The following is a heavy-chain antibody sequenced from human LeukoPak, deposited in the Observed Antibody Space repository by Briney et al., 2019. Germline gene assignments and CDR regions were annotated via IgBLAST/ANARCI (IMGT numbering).Heavy chain of an antibody. V-gene: IGHV4-39*01. J-gene: IGHJ4*02. CDR2: IYYSGST. D-gene: IGHD5-24*01. CDR1: GGSISSSSYY. CDR3: ASFPRGWLQLAHYFDY. Sequence: SETLSLTCTVSGGSISSSSYYWGWIRQPPGKGLEWIGSIYYSGSTYYNPSLKSRVTISVDTSKNQFSLKLSPVTAADTAVYYCASFPRGWLQLAHYFDYWGQGTLVTVSS.